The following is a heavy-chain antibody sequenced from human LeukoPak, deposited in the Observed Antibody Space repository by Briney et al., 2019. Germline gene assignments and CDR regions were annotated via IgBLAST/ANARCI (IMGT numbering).Heavy chain of an antibody. V-gene: IGHV3-30*02. Sequence: GGSLRLSCAASGFTFSSYGMHWVRQAPGKGLEWVAFIRYDGSNKYYADSVKGRFTISRDNSKNTLYLQMNSLRAEDTAVYYCAKTYGDYLSSWFDPWGQGTLVTVSS. CDR3: AKTYGDYLSSWFDP. J-gene: IGHJ5*02. CDR2: IRYDGSNK. D-gene: IGHD4-17*01. CDR1: GFTFSSYG.